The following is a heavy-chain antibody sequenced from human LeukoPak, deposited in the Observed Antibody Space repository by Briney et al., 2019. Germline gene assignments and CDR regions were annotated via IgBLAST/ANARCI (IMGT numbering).Heavy chain of an antibody. CDR2: INPNSGGT. V-gene: IGHV1-2*06. J-gene: IGHJ5*02. CDR1: GYTFTGNF. D-gene: IGHD5-12*01. CDR3: ARVARGIGVATIRWFDP. Sequence: ASVKVSCKASGYTFTGNFMHWVRQAPGQGLEWMGRINPNSGGTNYAQKFQGRVTMTRDTSISTAYMELSRLRSDDTAVYYCARVARGIGVATIRWFDPWGQGTLVTVSS.